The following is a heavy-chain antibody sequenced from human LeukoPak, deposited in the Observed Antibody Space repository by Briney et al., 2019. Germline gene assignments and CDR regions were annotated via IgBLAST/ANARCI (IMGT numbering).Heavy chain of an antibody. CDR1: GYSISSGYY. V-gene: IGHV3-7*03. CDR3: ATYSGVHHKTFDD. CDR2: IKQDENEQ. D-gene: IGHD1-26*01. J-gene: IGHJ4*02. Sequence: ETLSLTCNVSGYSISSGYYWAWVRQTPGGGLEWVANIKQDENEQDYVDSVRGRFTISRDNVKNSLYLQMNSLRVEDTALYFCATYSGVHHKTFDDWGQGTLVTVSS.